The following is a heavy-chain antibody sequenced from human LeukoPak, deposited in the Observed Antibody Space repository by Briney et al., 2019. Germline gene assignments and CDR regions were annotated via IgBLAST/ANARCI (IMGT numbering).Heavy chain of an antibody. D-gene: IGHD2-15*01. CDR1: GGTFSSYA. Sequence: XVKVSCKASGGTFSSYAISWVRQAPGQGLEWMGRIIPIFGTANYAQKFQGRVTITTDESTSTAYMELSSLRSEDTAVYYCAGGLGGRYCSGGSCYSDPFDYWGQGTLVTVSS. J-gene: IGHJ4*02. CDR2: IIPIFGTA. V-gene: IGHV1-69*05. CDR3: AGGLGGRYCSGGSCYSDPFDY.